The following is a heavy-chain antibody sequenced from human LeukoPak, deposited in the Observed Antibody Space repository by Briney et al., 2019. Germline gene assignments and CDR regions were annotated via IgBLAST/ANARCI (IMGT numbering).Heavy chain of an antibody. CDR2: ISGSGGST. CDR1: GFTFSSYA. J-gene: IGHJ4*02. CDR3: AKEGYCSSTSCYTGIDY. Sequence: GGSRRLSGAASGFTFSSYAMSWVRQAPGKGLEWVSAISGSGGSTYYADSVKGRFTISRDNSKNTLYLQMNSLRAEDTAVYYCAKEGYCSSTSCYTGIDYWGQGTLVTVSS. D-gene: IGHD2-2*02. V-gene: IGHV3-23*01.